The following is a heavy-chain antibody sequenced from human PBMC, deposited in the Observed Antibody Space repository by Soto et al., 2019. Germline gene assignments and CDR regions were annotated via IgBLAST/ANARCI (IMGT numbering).Heavy chain of an antibody. CDR1: GDSVSSNSAA. V-gene: IGHV6-1*01. D-gene: IGHD6-19*01. CDR2: TYYRSKWYN. CDR3: ARDEERQWLVPYYYGTDV. J-gene: IGHJ6*02. Sequence: SQTLSLTCAISGDSVSSNSAAWNWIRQSPSRGLEWLGRTYYRSKWYNDYAVSVKSRITINPDTSKNQFSLQLNSVTPEDTAEYYCARDEERQWLVPYYYGTDVWGQGTTVTVSS.